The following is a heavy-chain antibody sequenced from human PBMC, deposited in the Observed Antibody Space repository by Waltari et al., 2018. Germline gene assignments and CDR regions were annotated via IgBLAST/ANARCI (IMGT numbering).Heavy chain of an antibody. D-gene: IGHD3-3*01. CDR3: AREGYDFWSGYLPSYYYYYYMDV. V-gene: IGHV4-61*02. CDR2: IYTSGST. J-gene: IGHJ6*03. CDR1: GGSISSGSYY. Sequence: QVQLQESGPGLVKPSQTLSLTCTVSGGSISSGSYYWSWIRQPAGQGVEWIGRIYTSGSTNYNPSLKSRVTISVDTSKNQFSLKLSSVTAADTAVYYCAREGYDFWSGYLPSYYYYYYMDVWGKGTTVTVSS.